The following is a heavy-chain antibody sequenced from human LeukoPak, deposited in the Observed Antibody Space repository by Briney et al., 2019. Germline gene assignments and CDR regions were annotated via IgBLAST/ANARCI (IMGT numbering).Heavy chain of an antibody. CDR2: ISGSGGST. CDR3: ARDMSAWGRAFDI. CDR1: GFTFSSYA. J-gene: IGHJ3*02. V-gene: IGHV3-23*01. Sequence: PGGSLRLSCAASGFTFSSYAMSWVRQAPGKGLEWVSAISGSGGSTYYADSVKGRFTISRDNSKNTLYLQMNSLRAEDTAVYYCARDMSAWGRAFDIWGQGTMVTVSS. D-gene: IGHD3-16*01.